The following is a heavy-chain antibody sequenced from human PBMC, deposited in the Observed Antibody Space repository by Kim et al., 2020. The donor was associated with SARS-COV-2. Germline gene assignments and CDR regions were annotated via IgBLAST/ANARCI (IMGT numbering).Heavy chain of an antibody. V-gene: IGHV3-48*02. D-gene: IGHD3-22*01. Sequence: YADSVKGRFTISRDNAKNSLYLQMNSLRDEDTAVYYCARDGDSSGYQFDYWGQGTLVTVSS. CDR3: ARDGDSSGYQFDY. J-gene: IGHJ4*02.